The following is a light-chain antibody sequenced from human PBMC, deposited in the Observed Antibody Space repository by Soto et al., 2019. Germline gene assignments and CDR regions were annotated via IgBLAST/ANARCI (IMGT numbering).Light chain of an antibody. J-gene: IGLJ1*01. CDR3: TSYTSSSTLDV. CDR2: EVS. CDR1: SSDVGGYNY. Sequence: VLTQPASVSGSPGQSITISCTGTSSDVGGYNYVSWYQQHPGKAPKPMIYEVSNRPLGVSNRFSGSKSGNTASLTISGLQAEDEADYYCTSYTSSSTLDVFGTGTKVTVL. V-gene: IGLV2-14*01.